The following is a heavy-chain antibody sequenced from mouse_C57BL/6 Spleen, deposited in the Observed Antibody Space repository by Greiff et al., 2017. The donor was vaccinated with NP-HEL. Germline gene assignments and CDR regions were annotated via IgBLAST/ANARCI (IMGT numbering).Heavy chain of an antibody. CDR2: INPNNGGT. CDR1: GYTFTDYN. Sequence: EVQLQESGPELVKPGASVKIPCKASGYTFTDYNMDWVKQSHGKSLEWIGDINPNNGGTIYNQKFKGKATLTVDKSSSTAYMELRSLTSEDTAVYYCAIRLYYDYGYFDYWGQGTTLTVSA. J-gene: IGHJ2*01. CDR3: AIRLYYDYGYFDY. D-gene: IGHD2-4*01. V-gene: IGHV1-18*01.